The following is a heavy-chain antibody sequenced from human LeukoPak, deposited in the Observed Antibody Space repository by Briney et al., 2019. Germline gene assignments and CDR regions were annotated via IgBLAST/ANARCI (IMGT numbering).Heavy chain of an antibody. V-gene: IGHV4-59*01. CDR3: ARSPYCSSTSCATIDY. D-gene: IGHD2-2*01. J-gene: IGHJ4*02. CDR2: IYYSGST. Sequence: SETLSLTCTVSGGSISSYYWSWIRQPPGKGLEWIGYIYYSGSTNYNPSLKSRVTISVDTSKNQFSLKLSSVTAADTAVYYCARSPYCSSTSCATIDYWGQGTLVTVSS. CDR1: GGSISSYY.